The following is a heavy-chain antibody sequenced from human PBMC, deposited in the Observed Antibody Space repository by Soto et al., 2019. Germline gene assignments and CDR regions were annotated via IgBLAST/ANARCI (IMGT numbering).Heavy chain of an antibody. CDR3: ARDGGRHSGGIDY. Sequence: QVQLVQSGVEVKKPGSSVKVSCKASGGTFSSYSINWVRQAPGQGLEWMGEIIPIFGTANYAQKFQGRVTITADESTSTAYMFLSSLRSEYTSVYYCARDGGRHSGGIDYWGQGTLVTVSS. D-gene: IGHD1-26*01. CDR2: IIPIFGTA. CDR1: GGTFSSYS. V-gene: IGHV1-69*19. J-gene: IGHJ4*02.